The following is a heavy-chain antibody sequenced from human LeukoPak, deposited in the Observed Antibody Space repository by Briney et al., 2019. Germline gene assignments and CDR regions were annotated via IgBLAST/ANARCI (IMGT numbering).Heavy chain of an antibody. V-gene: IGHV5-51*01. J-gene: IGHJ4*02. CDR1: GYSFTYYW. CDR2: IYPADSDT. Sequence: GEALKISCKGSGYSFTYYWIGWVRQMPGKGLEWMGIIYPADSDTRYSPSFQGQVTISADKSTSTAYLQWSSLKASDTAMYYCARQDGRALYYFDYWRQGTLVTVSS. CDR3: ARQDGRALYYFDY. D-gene: IGHD5-24*01.